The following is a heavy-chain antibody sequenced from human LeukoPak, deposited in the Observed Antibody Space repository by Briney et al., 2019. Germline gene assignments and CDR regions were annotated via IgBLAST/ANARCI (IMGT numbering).Heavy chain of an antibody. V-gene: IGHV1-69*01. D-gene: IGHD1-26*01. Sequence: ASVKVSCKASGGTFSSYAISWVRQAPGQGVEWMGGIIPIFGTSTSAQKFQGRVTITADESTSTAYMELSSLRSEDTAVYYCARDRSGSYSYYYYYMDVWGKGTTVTVSS. J-gene: IGHJ6*03. CDR2: IIPIFGTS. CDR3: ARDRSGSYSYYYYYMDV. CDR1: GGTFSSYA.